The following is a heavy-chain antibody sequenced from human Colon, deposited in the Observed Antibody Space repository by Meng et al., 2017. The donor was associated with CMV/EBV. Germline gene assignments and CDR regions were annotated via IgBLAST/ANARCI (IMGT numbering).Heavy chain of an antibody. D-gene: IGHD3-3*01. CDR2: IGGGGVNA. CDR3: AKGADYLNFWSGYAY. V-gene: IGHV3-23*01. J-gene: IGHJ4*02. CDR1: GFNLNKFD. Sequence: GGSLRLSCSASGFNLNKFDMSWVRQAPGKGLEWVSSIGGGGVNAYYTEAVKGRFTISRDNSRNTLYLELSSLRADDTAVYYCAKGADYLNFWSGYAYWGQGTLVTVSS.